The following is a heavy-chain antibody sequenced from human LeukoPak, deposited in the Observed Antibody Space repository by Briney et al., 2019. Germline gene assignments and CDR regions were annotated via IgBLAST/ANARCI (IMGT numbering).Heavy chain of an antibody. CDR1: GFTFSSYE. V-gene: IGHV3-74*01. J-gene: IGHJ4*02. Sequence: GGSLRLSCAASGFTFSSYEMNWVRQAPGKGLEWVSRINSDGSSTSYADSVKGRFTISRDNAKNTLYLQMNSLRAEDTAVYYCARGTYYYDSSGYYHYFDYWGQGTLVTVSS. D-gene: IGHD3-22*01. CDR2: INSDGSST. CDR3: ARGTYYYDSSGYYHYFDY.